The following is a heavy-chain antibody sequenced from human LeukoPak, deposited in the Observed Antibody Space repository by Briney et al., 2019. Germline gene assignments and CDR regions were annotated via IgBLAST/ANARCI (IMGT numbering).Heavy chain of an antibody. Sequence: SETLSLTCRVSGDSITDYYWSWIRQPPGKGLEWIGFIYRSGNTNYNPTLTTRVTMSVDTSRTQISLRLSSVTAADTAVYYCVREEGIATSGALEYWGQGILVTVSS. D-gene: IGHD6-13*01. J-gene: IGHJ4*02. CDR3: VREEGIATSGALEY. CDR2: IYRSGNT. V-gene: IGHV4-59*01. CDR1: GDSITDYY.